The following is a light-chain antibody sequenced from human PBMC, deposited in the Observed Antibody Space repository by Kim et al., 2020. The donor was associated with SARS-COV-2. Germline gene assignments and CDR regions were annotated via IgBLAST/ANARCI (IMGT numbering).Light chain of an antibody. CDR1: QSVTTN. Sequence: SVSPEESVTHTCRASQSVTTNLAWHKHTPGHAPRVLIYDASTRATGIPARFSGSGSGTEFTLTISSLQSEDFAVYYCQQSNNWPYTFGQGTKLEI. CDR2: DAS. V-gene: IGKV3-15*01. CDR3: QQSNNWPYT. J-gene: IGKJ2*01.